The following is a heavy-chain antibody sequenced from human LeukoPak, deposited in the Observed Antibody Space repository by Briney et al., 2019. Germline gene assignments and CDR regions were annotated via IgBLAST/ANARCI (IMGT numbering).Heavy chain of an antibody. Sequence: GGSLRLSCAASGFTFSSYAMSWVRQAPGKGLEWVSAISGSGGSTYYADSVKGRFTISRDNSKNTLYLQMNSLRAEDTAVYYCAKDPLQYYYDSSGYYYDYWGQGTLVTVSS. CDR3: AKDPLQYYYDSSGYYYDY. J-gene: IGHJ4*02. CDR1: GFTFSSYA. CDR2: ISGSGGST. V-gene: IGHV3-23*01. D-gene: IGHD3-22*01.